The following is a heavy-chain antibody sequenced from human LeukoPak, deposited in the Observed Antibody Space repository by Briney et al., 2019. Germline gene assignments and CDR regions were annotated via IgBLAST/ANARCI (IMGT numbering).Heavy chain of an antibody. J-gene: IGHJ4*02. D-gene: IGHD6-19*01. CDR1: GFTFDDYA. Sequence: GGSLRLSCAASGFTFDDYAMHWVRQAPGKGLEWVSGISWNSGSIGYADSVKGRFTISRDNSKNTLYLQMNSLRAEDTAVYYCATEAVAGTSSTYWGQGTLVTVSS. V-gene: IGHV3-9*01. CDR2: ISWNSGSI. CDR3: ATEAVAGTSSTY.